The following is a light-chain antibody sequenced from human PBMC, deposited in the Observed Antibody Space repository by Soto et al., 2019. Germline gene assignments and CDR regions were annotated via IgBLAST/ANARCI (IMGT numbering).Light chain of an antibody. CDR3: QNFDSAPQT. V-gene: IGKV2-30*02. Sequence: VVMTQSPLSLPVPLGQPASISCRSNQSLVQSDGIAYFSWFQQRPGRSPRRLIYKVSNRDSGIPSRFRGGGSGTEFTLTISSLQPEDVATYYCQNFDSAPQTFGQGTKVDIK. CDR1: QSLVQSDGIAY. CDR2: KVS. J-gene: IGKJ1*01.